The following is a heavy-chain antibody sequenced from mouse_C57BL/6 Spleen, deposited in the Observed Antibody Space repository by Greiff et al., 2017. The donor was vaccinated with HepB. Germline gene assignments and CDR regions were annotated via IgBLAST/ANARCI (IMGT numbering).Heavy chain of an antibody. J-gene: IGHJ2*01. CDR3: ARWDYYGSSYVDY. CDR2: IYPGDGDT. V-gene: IGHV1-80*01. CDR1: GYAFSSYW. D-gene: IGHD1-1*01. Sequence: QVHVKQSGAELVKPGASVKISCKASGYAFSSYWMNWVKQRPGKGLEWIGQIYPGDGDTNYNGKFKGKATLTADKSSSTAYMQLSSLTSEDSAVYFCARWDYYGSSYVDYWGQGTTLTVSS.